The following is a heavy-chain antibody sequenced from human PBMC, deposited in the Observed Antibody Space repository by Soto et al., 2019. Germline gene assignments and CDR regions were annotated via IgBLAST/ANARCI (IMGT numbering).Heavy chain of an antibody. V-gene: IGHV3-7*01. D-gene: IGHD2-15*01. CDR3: AAWDISNI. Sequence: GGSLRLSCSGFGFSINTYWMNWIRQTPGKGLEWVANINPEGNAKTYVDPVKGRFFVSRDNTRNSLDLQMTSLRVEDSAIYFCAAWDISNIWGQGILVTVSS. J-gene: IGHJ4*02. CDR1: GFSINTYW. CDR2: INPEGNAK.